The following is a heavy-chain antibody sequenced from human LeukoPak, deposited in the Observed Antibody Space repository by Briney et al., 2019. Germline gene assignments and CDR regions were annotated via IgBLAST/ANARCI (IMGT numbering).Heavy chain of an antibody. J-gene: IGHJ6*03. CDR1: GYSFTSYG. V-gene: IGHV1-18*01. D-gene: IGHD1-1*01. CDR2: ISAYNGAT. Sequence: ASVKVFCKASGYSFTSYGISWVRQAPGQGLEWMGWISAYNGATNHAHEFQGRVTMTTDTPTTTAYMELRSLRSDDTAVYYCARQQLEWATIRNVGYYQYYYMDVWGQGTTVTVSS. CDR3: ARQQLEWATIRNVGYYQYYYMDV.